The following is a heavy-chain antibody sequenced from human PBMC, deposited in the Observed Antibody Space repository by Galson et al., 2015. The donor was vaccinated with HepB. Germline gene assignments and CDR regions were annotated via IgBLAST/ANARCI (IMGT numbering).Heavy chain of an antibody. J-gene: IGHJ4*02. D-gene: IGHD3-22*01. CDR1: GFTFSSYS. Sequence: SLRLSCAASGFTFSSYSMNWVRQAPGKGLEWVSYISSSSSTIYYADSVKGRFTISRDNAKNSLYLQMNSLRAEDTAVYYCAREASSGRWGYFDYWGQGTLVTVSS. V-gene: IGHV3-48*01. CDR2: ISSSSSTI. CDR3: AREASSGRWGYFDY.